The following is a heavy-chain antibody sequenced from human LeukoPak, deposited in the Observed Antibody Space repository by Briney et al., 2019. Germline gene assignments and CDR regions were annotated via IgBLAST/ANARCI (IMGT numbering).Heavy chain of an antibody. V-gene: IGHV3-23*01. Sequence: GSLRLSCAASGFTFSNYAMTWVRQAPGKGLEWVSTISSSGGSTYYADSVKGRFTISRDNSKNTLYLQMNSLRAEDTAVYYCAKRIQSAMATGYWGQGTLVTVSS. J-gene: IGHJ4*02. CDR2: ISSSGGST. CDR1: GFTFSNYA. CDR3: AKRIQSAMATGY. D-gene: IGHD5-18*01.